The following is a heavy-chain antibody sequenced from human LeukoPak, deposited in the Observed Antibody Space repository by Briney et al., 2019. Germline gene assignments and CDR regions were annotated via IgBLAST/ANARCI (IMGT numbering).Heavy chain of an antibody. V-gene: IGHV3-48*04. CDR2: ISSSSTI. CDR1: GFTFSSYS. Sequence: PGGSLRLSCAASGFTFSSYSMNWVRQAPGKGLEWVSYISSSSTIYYADSVKGRFTISRDNAKNSLYLQMNSLRAEDTAVYYCAGDYGDYPSDYWGQGTLVTVSS. D-gene: IGHD4-17*01. CDR3: AGDYGDYPSDY. J-gene: IGHJ4*02.